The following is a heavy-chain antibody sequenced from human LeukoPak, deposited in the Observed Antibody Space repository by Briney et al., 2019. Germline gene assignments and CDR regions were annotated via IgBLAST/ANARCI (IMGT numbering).Heavy chain of an antibody. Sequence: GGSVRLSCEASGFDFRNYYMSWVRQAPGKGLEWLANIKYDGTYTNYKDSVKGRLTLSRDNAKNSVYLQMNSLRAEDTAVYYCTRDEGATVATYRFAFWGRGTLVTVSS. V-gene: IGHV3-7*01. CDR1: GFDFRNYY. CDR2: IKYDGTYT. J-gene: IGHJ4*02. D-gene: IGHD4-23*01. CDR3: TRDEGATVATYRFAF.